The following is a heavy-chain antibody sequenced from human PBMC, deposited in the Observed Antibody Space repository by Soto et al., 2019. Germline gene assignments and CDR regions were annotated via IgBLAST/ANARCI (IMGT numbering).Heavy chain of an antibody. J-gene: IGHJ4*02. D-gene: IGHD2-15*01. CDR2: IYYSGTT. CDR1: GGSISSSSYY. CDR3: AREGGRYCTGGSCQVDY. V-gene: IGHV4-39*02. Sequence: QLQLQESGPGLVKPSETLSLTCTVSGGSISSSSYYWGWIRQPPGKGLEWIGSIYYSGTTYYTPSLKSRGTISVDTSKNQFSLKLSSVTAADTAVYYCAREGGRYCTGGSCQVDYWGQGTLVTVSS.